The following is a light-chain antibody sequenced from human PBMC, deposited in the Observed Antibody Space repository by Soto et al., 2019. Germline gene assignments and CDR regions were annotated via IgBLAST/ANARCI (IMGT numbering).Light chain of an antibody. Sequence: DIVMTQSPLSLPVTPGEPASISCRSSQSLLHSSGYTYLDWYLQKPGQSPQLLIYLGSNRASGVPDRFSGSGSGTDFTLKISRVEAEDVGVYYCMQTLQTPGTFGQGTKVDIK. V-gene: IGKV2-28*01. CDR3: MQTLQTPGT. CDR2: LGS. CDR1: QSLLHSSGYTY. J-gene: IGKJ1*01.